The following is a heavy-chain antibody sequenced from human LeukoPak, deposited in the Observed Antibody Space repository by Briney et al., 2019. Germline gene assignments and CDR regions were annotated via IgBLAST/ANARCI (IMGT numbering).Heavy chain of an antibody. Sequence: GSLRLSCSASGXAFSSYAMHWVRQAPGKGLEYVSAISSNGGSTYYADSVKGRFTISRDNSKNTLYLQMSSLRAEDTAVYYCVPYSSGWYRYWGQGTLVTVSS. D-gene: IGHD6-19*01. CDR3: VPYSSGWYRY. V-gene: IGHV3-64D*09. CDR2: ISSNGGST. CDR1: GXAFSSYA. J-gene: IGHJ4*02.